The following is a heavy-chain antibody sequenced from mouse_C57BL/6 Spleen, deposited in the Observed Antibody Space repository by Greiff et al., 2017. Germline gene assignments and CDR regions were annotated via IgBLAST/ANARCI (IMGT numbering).Heavy chain of an antibody. V-gene: IGHV1-52*01. J-gene: IGHJ4*01. CDR1: GYTFTSYW. Sequence: QVQLQQPGAELVRPGSSVKLSCKASGYTFTSYWMHWVKQRPIQGLEWIGNIDPSDSETHYNQKFKDKATLTVDKSSSTAYMQLRSLTSEDSAVYYCARRGGDYAMDYWGQGTSVTVSS. CDR2: IDPSDSET. CDR3: ARRGGDYAMDY.